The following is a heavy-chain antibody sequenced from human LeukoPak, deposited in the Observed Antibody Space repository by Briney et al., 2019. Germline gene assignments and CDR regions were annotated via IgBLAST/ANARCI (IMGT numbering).Heavy chain of an antibody. Sequence: QPSETLSLTCAVYGGSFSGNYWSWVRQAPGKGLEWVSVIYSGGSTYYADSVKGRFTISRDNSKNTLYLQMNSLRAEDTAVYYCARDSRYDSSGYPSTHYGMDVWGQGTTVTVSS. CDR3: ARDSRYDSSGYPSTHYGMDV. CDR1: GGSFSGNY. J-gene: IGHJ6*02. D-gene: IGHD3-22*01. V-gene: IGHV3-66*01. CDR2: IYSGGST.